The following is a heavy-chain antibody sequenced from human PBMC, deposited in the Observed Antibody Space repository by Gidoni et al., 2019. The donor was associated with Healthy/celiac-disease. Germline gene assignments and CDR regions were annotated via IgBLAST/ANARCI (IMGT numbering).Heavy chain of an antibody. Sequence: EVQLVESGGGSVQPGGSLRLSCAAPGFTFSSYWMSWVRQAPGKGLEWVANIKQDGSEKYYVDSVKGRFTISRDNAKNSLYLQMNSLRAEDTAVYYCARDRNYDFWSGYPDAFDYWGQGTLVTVSS. CDR2: IKQDGSEK. J-gene: IGHJ4*02. CDR1: GFTFSSYW. CDR3: ARDRNYDFWSGYPDAFDY. V-gene: IGHV3-7*01. D-gene: IGHD3-3*01.